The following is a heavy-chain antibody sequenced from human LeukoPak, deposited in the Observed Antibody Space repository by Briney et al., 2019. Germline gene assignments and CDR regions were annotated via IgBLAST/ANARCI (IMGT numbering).Heavy chain of an antibody. J-gene: IGHJ4*02. CDR1: GGSISSGDYY. D-gene: IGHD1-26*01. CDR2: IYYSGST. Sequence: PSQTLSLTCTVSGGSISSGDYYWSWIRQPPGKGLGWIGYIYYSGSTYYNPSLKSRVTISVDTSKNQFSLKLSSVTAADTAVYYCARVGKLPPHPEYYFDYWGQGTLVTVSS. CDR3: ARVGKLPPHPEYYFDY. V-gene: IGHV4-30-4*08.